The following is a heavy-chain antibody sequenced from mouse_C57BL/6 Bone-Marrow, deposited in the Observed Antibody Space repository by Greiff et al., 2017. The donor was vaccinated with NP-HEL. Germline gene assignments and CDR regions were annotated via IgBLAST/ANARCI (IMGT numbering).Heavy chain of an antibody. CDR1: GIDFSRYW. Sequence: ASGIDFSRYWMSWVRRAPGKGLEWIGEINPDSSTINYAPSLKDKFIISRDNAKNTLYLQMSKARSEDTALYYCARRDGYYFYWYFDVWGTGTTVTVSS. D-gene: IGHD2-3*01. V-gene: IGHV4-1*01. CDR2: INPDSSTI. J-gene: IGHJ1*03. CDR3: ARRDGYYFYWYFDV.